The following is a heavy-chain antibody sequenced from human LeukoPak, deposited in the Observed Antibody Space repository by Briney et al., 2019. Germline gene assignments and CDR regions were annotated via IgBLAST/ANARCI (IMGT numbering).Heavy chain of an antibody. J-gene: IGHJ4*02. Sequence: SETLSLTCAVYGGSFSGYYWSWIRQPPGKGLEWIGEINNSGSTNYNPSLKSRVTISVETSKNQFSVNLSSVTAADTAVYYCARQEGDYVDHWGQGTLVTVSS. CDR2: INNSGST. CDR1: GGSFSGYY. CDR3: ARQEGDYVDH. V-gene: IGHV4-34*01.